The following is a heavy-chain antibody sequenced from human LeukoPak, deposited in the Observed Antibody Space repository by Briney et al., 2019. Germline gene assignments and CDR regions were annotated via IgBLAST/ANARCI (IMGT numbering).Heavy chain of an antibody. D-gene: IGHD3-16*02. Sequence: GGSLRLSCAASGFXFSSYWMSWVRQAPGKGLEWVSSISGSTSYIYYADSVRGRFTISRDNAKNSLNLQMNSLRAEDTAVYYCARGSDFVWGSYRPYFDYWGQGTLVTVSS. V-gene: IGHV3-21*01. CDR3: ARGSDFVWGSYRPYFDY. J-gene: IGHJ4*02. CDR1: GFXFSSYW. CDR2: ISGSTSYI.